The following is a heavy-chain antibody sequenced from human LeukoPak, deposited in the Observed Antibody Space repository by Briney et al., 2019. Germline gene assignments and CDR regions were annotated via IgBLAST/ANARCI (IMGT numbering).Heavy chain of an antibody. D-gene: IGHD6-19*01. CDR2: INSDGSST. V-gene: IGHV3-74*01. CDR3: ARDGIAVAGTPEQREDY. CDR1: GFTFSSYW. J-gene: IGHJ4*02. Sequence: EGSLRLSCAASGFTFSSYWMHWVRQAPGKGLVWVSRINSDGSSTRYADSVKGRFSISRDNAKNSLYLQMNSLRAEDTAVYYCARDGIAVAGTPEQREDYWGQGTLVTVSS.